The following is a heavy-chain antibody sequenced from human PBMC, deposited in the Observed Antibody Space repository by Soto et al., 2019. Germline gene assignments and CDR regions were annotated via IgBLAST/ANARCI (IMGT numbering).Heavy chain of an antibody. CDR2: IYYSGST. D-gene: IGHD4-4*01. CDR3: AATVTTLTPPYYYYYMDV. CDR1: GGSISSYY. Sequence: SETLSLTCTVSGGSISSYYWSWIRQPPGKGLEWIGYIYYSGSTNYNPSLKSRVTISVDTSKNQFSLKLSSVTAADTAVYYCAATVTTLTPPYYYYYMDVWGKGTTVTVSS. J-gene: IGHJ6*03. V-gene: IGHV4-59*08.